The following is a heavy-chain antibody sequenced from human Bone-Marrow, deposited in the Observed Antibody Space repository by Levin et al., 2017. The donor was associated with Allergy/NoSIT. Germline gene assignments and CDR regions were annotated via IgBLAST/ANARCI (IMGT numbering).Heavy chain of an antibody. CDR2: IKSRTDGGTI. D-gene: IGHD2-21*02. Sequence: GGSLRLSCAASGFTFTDAWMNWVRQAPGKGLEWVGRIKSRTDGGTIDYAAPVKGRFTISRDDSKDTLYLQMNSLKTEDSAVYYCTNDFEKGYYYYGMDVWGQGTTVTVSS. J-gene: IGHJ6*02. V-gene: IGHV3-15*07. CDR3: TNDFEKGYYYYGMDV. CDR1: GFTFTDAW.